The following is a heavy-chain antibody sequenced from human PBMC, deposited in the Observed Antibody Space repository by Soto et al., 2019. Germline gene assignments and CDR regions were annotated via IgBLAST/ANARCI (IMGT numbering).Heavy chain of an antibody. CDR2: IIPILGIA. CDR3: ARQASRTPHTYYDYIWGSLNYFDY. CDR1: GGTFSSYT. Sequence: ASVKVSCKASGGTFSSYTISWVRQAPGQGLEWMGRIIPILGIANYAQKFQGRVTITADKSTSTAYMELSSLRSEDTAVYYCARQASRTPHTYYDYIWGSLNYFDYWGQGTLVTVSS. D-gene: IGHD3-16*01. J-gene: IGHJ4*02. V-gene: IGHV1-69*02.